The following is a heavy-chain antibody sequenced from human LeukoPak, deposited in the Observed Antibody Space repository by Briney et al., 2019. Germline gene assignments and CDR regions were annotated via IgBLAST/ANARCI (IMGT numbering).Heavy chain of an antibody. CDR2: ISAYNGNT. D-gene: IGHD2-15*01. V-gene: IGHV1-18*01. J-gene: IGHJ4*02. CDR3: ARDKGMVGYCSGGSCYWPFDY. CDR1: GYTFISYG. Sequence: ASVKVSCKTSGYTFISYGISWVRQAPGQGLERMGWISAYNGNTNYAQKFQGRVSMTTDTSTSTAYMELRSLRADDTAVYHCARDKGMVGYCSGGSCYWPFDYWGQGTLVIVSS.